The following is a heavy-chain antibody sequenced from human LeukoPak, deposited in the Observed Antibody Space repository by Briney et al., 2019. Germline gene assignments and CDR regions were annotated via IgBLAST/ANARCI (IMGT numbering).Heavy chain of an antibody. CDR3: AREEMGSGYDPKTIYFDC. Sequence: SQTLSLTCTVSGGSISSGGYYWSWIRQHPGKGLEWIGYIYYSGSTYYNPSLKSRVTISVDTSKNQFSLKLSSVTAADTAVYYCAREEMGSGYDPKTIYFDCWGQGTLVTVSS. D-gene: IGHD5-12*01. V-gene: IGHV4-31*03. CDR1: GGSISSGGYY. J-gene: IGHJ4*02. CDR2: IYYSGST.